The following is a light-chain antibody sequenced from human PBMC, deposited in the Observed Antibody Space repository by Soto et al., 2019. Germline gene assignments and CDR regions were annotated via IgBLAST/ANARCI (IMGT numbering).Light chain of an antibody. CDR1: QSISSW. CDR2: DAS. J-gene: IGKJ1*01. Sequence: DIPMTQSPSTLSASVGDRVTITCRASQSISSWLAWYQQKPGKAPKLLIYDASSFESGVPSRFSGSGSVTEFTLAISSLQPDDFATYYCQQYNSYSQTFGQGTKVEIK. V-gene: IGKV1-5*01. CDR3: QQYNSYSQT.